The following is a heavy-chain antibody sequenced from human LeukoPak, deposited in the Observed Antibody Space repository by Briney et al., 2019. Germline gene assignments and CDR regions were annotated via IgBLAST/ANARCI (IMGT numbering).Heavy chain of an antibody. CDR1: GGSISSSSYY. CDR2: IYYSGST. D-gene: IGHD3-3*01. V-gene: IGHV4-39*01. Sequence: PSETLSLTCTVSGGSISSSSYYWGWIRQPPGKGLEWIGSIYYSGSTHYNPSLKSRVTISVDTSKNQFSLKLSSVTAADTAVYYCARQRWYYYMDVWGKGTTVTVSS. CDR3: ARQRWYYYMDV. J-gene: IGHJ6*03.